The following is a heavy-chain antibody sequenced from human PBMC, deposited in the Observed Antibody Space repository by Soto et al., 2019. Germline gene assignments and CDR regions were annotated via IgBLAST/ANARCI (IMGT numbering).Heavy chain of an antibody. CDR3: ARRQDWNYLFDN. CDR1: GGSINNYY. Sequence: SETLSLTCTVSGGSINNYYWCWIRQSPGRRLEWIGCSYYSGTTNYNPSLSSRVTIPIGASKTQFSLRLRSVTAADTAVYYCARRQDWNYLFDNWG. V-gene: IGHV4-59*01. D-gene: IGHD1-7*01. J-gene: IGHJ4*01. CDR2: SYYSGTT.